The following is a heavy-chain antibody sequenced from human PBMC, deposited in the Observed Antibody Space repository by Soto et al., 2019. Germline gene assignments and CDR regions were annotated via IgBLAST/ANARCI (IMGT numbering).Heavy chain of an antibody. CDR2: IYSSGST. CDR3: ARQYCSSTRCYQYFDY. D-gene: IGHD2-2*01. CDR1: GGSINSYY. Sequence: SETLSLTCTVSGGSINSYYWSWIRQSPEKGLEWIGYIYSSGSTNYNPSLKSRVTISVDTSKSQFSLKLSSVTAADTAVYYCARQYCSSTRCYQYFDYWGQGTLVTVS. V-gene: IGHV4-59*08. J-gene: IGHJ4*02.